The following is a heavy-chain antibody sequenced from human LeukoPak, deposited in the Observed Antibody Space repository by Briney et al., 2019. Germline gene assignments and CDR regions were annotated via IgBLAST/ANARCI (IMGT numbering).Heavy chain of an antibody. CDR1: GYTFTSYN. CDR3: ARDTYDILTGYYKWAFDI. D-gene: IGHD3-9*01. J-gene: IGHJ3*02. Sequence: ASVKVSCKASGYTFTSYNMHWVRQAPGQGLEWMGIINPSGGGTSYAQKFEGRVTMTRDTSTSTVYMELSSLRSEDTAVYYCARDTYDILTGYYKWAFDIWGQGTMVTVSS. V-gene: IGHV1-46*01. CDR2: INPSGGGT.